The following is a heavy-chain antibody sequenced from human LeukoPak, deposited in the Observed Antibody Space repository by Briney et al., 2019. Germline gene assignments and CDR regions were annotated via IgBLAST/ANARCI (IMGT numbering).Heavy chain of an antibody. V-gene: IGHV1-46*01. CDR2: INPSGGGT. D-gene: IGHD1-26*01. Sequence: GASVKVSCKASGYTFTSYNMHWVQQAPGQGLEWMGIINPSGGGTSYAQKFQGRVTMTRDTSTSTVYMELSSLRSEDTAVYYCAREGKVGATYYGGQGTLVTVSS. J-gene: IGHJ4*02. CDR3: AREGKVGATYY. CDR1: GYTFTSYN.